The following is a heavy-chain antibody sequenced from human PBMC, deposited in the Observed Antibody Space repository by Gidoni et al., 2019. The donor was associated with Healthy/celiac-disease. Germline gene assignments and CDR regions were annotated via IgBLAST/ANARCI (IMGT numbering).Heavy chain of an antibody. CDR2: ISSDGSNK. CDR3: ARPTDYGGNSVWEY. CDR1: GFPFSSYA. V-gene: IGHV3-30-3*01. D-gene: IGHD2-21*02. Sequence: QVQLVESGGGVVQPGRSLRLSCAASGFPFSSYAMHWVRQAPGKGREWVAVISSDGSNKYSADSVKGRFTISRDNSKKPLYLQMNGLGAEDTAVYYGARPTDYGGNSVWEYWGQGTLVTVSS. J-gene: IGHJ4*02.